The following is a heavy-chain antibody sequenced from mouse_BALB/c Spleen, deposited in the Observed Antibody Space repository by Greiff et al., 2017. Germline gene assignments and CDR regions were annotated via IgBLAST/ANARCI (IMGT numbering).Heavy chain of an antibody. J-gene: IGHJ4*01. CDR1: GFTFTDYY. D-gene: IGHD1-1*01. CDR2: IRNKANGYTT. CDR3: ARDMDGNYAMDY. Sequence: EVQGVESGGGLVQPGGSLRLSCATSGFTFTDYYMSWVRQPPGKALEWLGFIRNKANGYTTEYSASVKGRFTISRDNSQSILYLQMNTLRAEDSATYYCARDMDGNYAMDYWGQGTSVTVSS. V-gene: IGHV7-3*02.